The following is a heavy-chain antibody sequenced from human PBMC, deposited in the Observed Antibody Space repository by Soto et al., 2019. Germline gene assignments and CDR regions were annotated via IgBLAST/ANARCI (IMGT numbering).Heavy chain of an antibody. D-gene: IGHD2-2*01. CDR3: AKDKFVTVVPAAIGYYYYGMDV. V-gene: IGHV3-23*01. J-gene: IGHJ6*02. Sequence: VGSLRLSCAASGFTFSSYAMSWVRQAPGKGLEWVSAISGSGGSTYYADSVKGRFTISRDNSKNTLYLQMNSLRAEDTAVYYCAKDKFVTVVPAAIGYYYYGMDVWGQGTTVTVSS. CDR1: GFTFSSYA. CDR2: ISGSGGST.